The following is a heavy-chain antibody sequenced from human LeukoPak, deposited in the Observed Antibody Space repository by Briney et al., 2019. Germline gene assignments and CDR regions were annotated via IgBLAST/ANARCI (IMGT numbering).Heavy chain of an antibody. V-gene: IGHV4-34*01. CDR2: INHSGST. CDR1: GGSFSGYY. D-gene: IGHD3-3*01. Sequence: SETLSLTCAVYGGSFSGYYWNWIRQPPGKGLEWIGEINHSGSTNYNPSLKSRVTISVDTSKNQFSLKLSSVTAADTAVYYCARGGYDFWSGYYPSRRAFDIWGQGTMVTVSS. CDR3: ARGGYDFWSGYYPSRRAFDI. J-gene: IGHJ3*02.